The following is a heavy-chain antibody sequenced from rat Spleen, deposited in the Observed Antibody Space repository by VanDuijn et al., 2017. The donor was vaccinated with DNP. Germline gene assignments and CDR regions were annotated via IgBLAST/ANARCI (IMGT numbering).Heavy chain of an antibody. CDR2: IVYDGSGA. V-gene: IGHV5S10*01. J-gene: IGHJ4*01. Sequence: EVQLVESGGGLVQPGRSLKLSCVVSGLTFSDYSMAWVRQAPKRGLEWVATIVYDGSGAYYGDSVTGRFTISRDNAKRTLYLQMDSLTSEDTATYYCTTHGSISSISTGVMEVWGQGTSVTVSS. CDR3: TTHGSISSISTGVMEV. D-gene: IGHD1-2*01. CDR1: GLTFSDYS.